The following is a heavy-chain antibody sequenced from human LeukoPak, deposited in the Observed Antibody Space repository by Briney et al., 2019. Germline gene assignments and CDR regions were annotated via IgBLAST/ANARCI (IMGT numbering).Heavy chain of an antibody. Sequence: PGGSLRLSCAASGFTFSDYYMSWIRQAPGKGLEWVSYISSSGSTIYYADSVKGRFTISRDNAKNSLNLQMNSLRAEDTAVYYCAREGYGGVYNWFDPWGQGTLVTVSS. V-gene: IGHV3-11*01. CDR2: ISSSGSTI. CDR1: GFTFSDYY. J-gene: IGHJ5*02. D-gene: IGHD4-23*01. CDR3: AREGYGGVYNWFDP.